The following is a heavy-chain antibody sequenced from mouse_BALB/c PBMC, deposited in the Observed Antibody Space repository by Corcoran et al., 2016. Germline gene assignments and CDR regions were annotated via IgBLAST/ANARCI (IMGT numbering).Heavy chain of an antibody. CDR2: INTYTGEP. D-gene: IGHD1-1*01. J-gene: IGHJ3*01. Sequence: QIQLVQTGPELKKPGETVKISCTATGYTFKNYGMNWVKHAPGKGLKWMGWINTYTGEPTYADDFKGRFAFSLESSASTAYLQINNLKDEDMATCFCARGGITPFAYWGQGTLVTVSA. V-gene: IGHV9-1*02. CDR1: GYTFKNYG. CDR3: ARGGITPFAY.